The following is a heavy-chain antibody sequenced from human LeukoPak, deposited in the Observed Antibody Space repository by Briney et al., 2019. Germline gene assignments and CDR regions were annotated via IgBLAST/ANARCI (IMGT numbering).Heavy chain of an antibody. CDR2: IKQDGSEK. CDR3: ARGFTYYDFWSGYYPTHFDY. CDR1: GFTFSSYW. V-gene: IGHV3-7*04. D-gene: IGHD3-3*01. Sequence: GSLRLSCAASGFTFSSYWMSWVRQAPGKGLEWVANIKQDGSEKYYVDSVKGRFTISRDNAKNSLYLQMNSLRAEDTAVYYCARGFTYYDFWSGYYPTHFDYWGQGTLVTVSS. J-gene: IGHJ4*02.